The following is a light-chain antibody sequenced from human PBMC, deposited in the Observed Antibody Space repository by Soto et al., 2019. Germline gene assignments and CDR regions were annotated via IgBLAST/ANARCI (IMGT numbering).Light chain of an antibody. CDR3: QSYDSRLSGDV. CDR1: SSNIGAGYD. Sequence: QSVLTQPPSVSGAPGQRVTISCTGSSSNIGAGYDVHWYQQLPGTAPKLLISGNSNRPSGVPDRFSGSKSGTSASLAITGLQAEDEADYYCQSYDSRLSGDVFGTGTKLTVL. V-gene: IGLV1-40*01. CDR2: GNS. J-gene: IGLJ1*01.